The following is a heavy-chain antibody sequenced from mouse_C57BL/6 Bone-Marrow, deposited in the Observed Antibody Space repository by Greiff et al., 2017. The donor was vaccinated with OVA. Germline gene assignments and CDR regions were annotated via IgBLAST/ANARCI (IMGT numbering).Heavy chain of an antibody. Sequence: EVNVVESGGGLVQPKGSLKLSCAASGFTFNTYAMHWVRQAPGKGLEWVARIRSKSSNYATYYADSVKDRFTISRDDSPSMLYLQMNNLKTEDTAVYYCVRPFAGPSMDYWGQGTSVTVSS. V-gene: IGHV10-3*01. CDR3: VRPFAGPSMDY. CDR1: GFTFNTYA. CDR2: IRSKSSNYAT. J-gene: IGHJ4*01.